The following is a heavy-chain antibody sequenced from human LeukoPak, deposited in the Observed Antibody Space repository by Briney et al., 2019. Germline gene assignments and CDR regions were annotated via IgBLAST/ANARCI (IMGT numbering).Heavy chain of an antibody. CDR2: TNKDGTSS. Sequence: GGSLRLSCAASGFTVSSNYMSWVRHAPGKGLVWVARTNKDGTSSNYADSVKGRVTISRDNAENTLYLQMSGLRADDTAVYFCVRDGDAYNFDCWGQGTLVTVSS. V-gene: IGHV3-74*01. CDR1: GFTVSSNY. J-gene: IGHJ4*02. D-gene: IGHD5-24*01. CDR3: VRDGDAYNFDC.